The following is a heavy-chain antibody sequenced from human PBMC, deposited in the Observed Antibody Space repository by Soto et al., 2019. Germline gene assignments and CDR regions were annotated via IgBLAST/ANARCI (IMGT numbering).Heavy chain of an antibody. CDR2: IYYSGST. CDR1: GRSISTSSYH. CDR3: ARLPYSSSWYEGYNWFDP. V-gene: IGHV4-39*01. D-gene: IGHD6-13*01. J-gene: IGHJ5*02. Sequence: SEALSLTSNTSGRSISTSSYHWGWIRHPPGKGLEWIGSIYYSGSTYYNPSLKSRVTISVDTSKNQFSLKLSSVTAADTAVYYCARLPYSSSWYEGYNWFDPWGQGTLVTVS.